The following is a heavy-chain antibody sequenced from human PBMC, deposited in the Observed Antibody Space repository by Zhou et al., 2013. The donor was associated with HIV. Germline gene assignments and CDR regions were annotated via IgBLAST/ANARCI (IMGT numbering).Heavy chain of an antibody. CDR2: FDPEDGET. D-gene: IGHD3-10*01. J-gene: IGHJ4*02. CDR3: ATERITMVRGVIITRDLLDY. Sequence: QVQLVQSGAEVKKPGASVKVSCKVSGYTLTELSMHWVRQAPGKGLEWMGGFDPEDGETIYAQKFQGRVTMTEDTSTDTAYMELSSLRSEDTAVYYCATERITMVRGVIITRDLLDYWGQGTLVTVSS. CDR1: GYTLTELS. V-gene: IGHV1-24*01.